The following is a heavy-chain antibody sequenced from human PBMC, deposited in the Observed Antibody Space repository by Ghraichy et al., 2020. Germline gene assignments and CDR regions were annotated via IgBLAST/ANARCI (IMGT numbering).Heavy chain of an antibody. D-gene: IGHD4-17*01. CDR3: ARSQPRLGMDYGDDVPWYFDL. J-gene: IGHJ2*01. CDR1: GYTFTSYG. Sequence: ASVKVSCKASGYTFTSYGISWVRQAPGQGLEWMGWISAYNGNTNYAQKLQGRVTMTTDTSTSTAYMELRSLRSDDTAVYYCARSQPRLGMDYGDDVPWYFDLWGRGTLVTVSS. CDR2: ISAYNGNT. V-gene: IGHV1-18*01.